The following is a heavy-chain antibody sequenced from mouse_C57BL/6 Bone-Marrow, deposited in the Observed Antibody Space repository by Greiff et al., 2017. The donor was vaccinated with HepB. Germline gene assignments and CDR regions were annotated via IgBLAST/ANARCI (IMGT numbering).Heavy chain of an antibody. D-gene: IGHD2-4*01. CDR1: GFNIKDDY. Sequence: EVKLVESGAELVRPGASVKLSCTASGFNIKDDYMHWVKQRPEQGLEWIGWIDPENGDTEYASKFQGKAPITADTSSNTAYLQLSSLTSEDTAVYYCTTYDYDETWFAYWGQGTLVTVSA. CDR3: TTYDYDETWFAY. J-gene: IGHJ3*01. V-gene: IGHV14-4*01. CDR2: IDPENGDT.